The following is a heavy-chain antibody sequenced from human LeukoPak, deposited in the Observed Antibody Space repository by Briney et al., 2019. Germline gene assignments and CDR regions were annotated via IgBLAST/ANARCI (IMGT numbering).Heavy chain of an antibody. D-gene: IGHD2-8*01. V-gene: IGHV3-23*01. J-gene: IGHJ6*03. Sequence: GGSLRLSCAASGFTFSNYAMTWVRQAPGKGLEWVSSISDSDSSTYYADSVKGRFTTSRDNSKNTLYLQMNSLRAEDTAVYYCAETNYYYYYMDVWGKGTTVTVSS. CDR2: ISDSDSST. CDR3: AETNYYYYYMDV. CDR1: GFTFSNYA.